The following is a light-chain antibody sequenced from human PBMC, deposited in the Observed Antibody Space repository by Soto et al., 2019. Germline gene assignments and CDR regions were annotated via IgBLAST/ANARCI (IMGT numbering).Light chain of an antibody. CDR3: QNDGSSPPNT. V-gene: IGKV3-20*01. CDR2: GAS. CDR1: QYFSSTY. J-gene: IGKJ4*01. Sequence: EIVLTQSPGTLSLSPGERATLSCRASQYFSSTYLAWYQQKPGQAPRLLIYGASNRATGIPDRFSGSGSGTDFALTISRLAPADFAMYLFQNDGSSPPNTFGGGTQVAIK.